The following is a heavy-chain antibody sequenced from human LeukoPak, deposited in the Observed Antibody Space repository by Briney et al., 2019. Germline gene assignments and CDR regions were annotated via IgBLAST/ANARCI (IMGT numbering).Heavy chain of an antibody. J-gene: IGHJ4*02. CDR1: GGSISSHY. V-gene: IGHV4-59*11. Sequence: KPSETLSLTCTVSGGSISSHYWSWIRQPPGKGLEWIGYIYYSGSTNYNSSLKSRVTISVDTSKNQFSLKLSSVTAADTAVYYCARYYYDSSGYYSDYWGQGTLVTVSS. CDR2: IYYSGST. CDR3: ARYYYDSSGYYSDY. D-gene: IGHD3-22*01.